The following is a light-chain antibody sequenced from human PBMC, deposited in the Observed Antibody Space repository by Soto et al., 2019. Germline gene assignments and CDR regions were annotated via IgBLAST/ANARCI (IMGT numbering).Light chain of an antibody. CDR2: DAS. CDR3: QHYGSTLWT. J-gene: IGKJ1*01. V-gene: IGKV3-20*01. Sequence: EIVLTQSPGTLSLSPGERATLSCRASQSVYSNHLAWYQQRPGQAHRLLIYDASTRATGIPDRFSGGGSGTDFTLTINRLEPEDFAVYYCQHYGSTLWTFGQGTKVEVK. CDR1: QSVYSNH.